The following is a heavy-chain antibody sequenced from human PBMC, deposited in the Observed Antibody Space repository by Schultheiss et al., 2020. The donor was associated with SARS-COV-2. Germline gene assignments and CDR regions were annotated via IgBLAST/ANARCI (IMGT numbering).Heavy chain of an antibody. CDR1: GGSISSGSYY. V-gene: IGHV4-61*02. Sequence: SQTLSLTCTVSGGSISSGSYYWSWIRQPAGKGLEWIGRINRSGSTNYNPSLKSRVTMSVDTSKNQFSLKLSSVTAADTAVYYCARDGGGSSWYVHWGQGTLVTVSS. CDR2: INRSGST. CDR3: ARDGGGSSWYVH. J-gene: IGHJ5*02. D-gene: IGHD6-13*01.